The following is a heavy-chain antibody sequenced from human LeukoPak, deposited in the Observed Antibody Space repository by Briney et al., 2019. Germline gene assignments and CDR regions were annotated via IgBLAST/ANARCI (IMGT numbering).Heavy chain of an antibody. CDR2: IWYDGSNK. CDR1: GFTFSSYG. J-gene: IGHJ4*02. CDR3: AKDRSTIHGGFDY. D-gene: IGHD2/OR15-2a*01. Sequence: PGGSLRLSXAASGFTFSSYGMHWVRQAPGQGLEWVAVIWYDGSNKYYADSVKGRFTISRDNSKNTLYLQMNSLRAEDTAVYYCAKDRSTIHGGFDYWGQGTLVTVSS. V-gene: IGHV3-33*06.